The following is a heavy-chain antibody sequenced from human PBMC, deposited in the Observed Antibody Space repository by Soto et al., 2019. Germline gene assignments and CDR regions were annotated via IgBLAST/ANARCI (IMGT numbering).Heavy chain of an antibody. Sequence: EVQLMESGGGLVQPGGSLRLSCAASGFIFSDYYMDWVRQVPGKGLEWVGRTRIKVNSFSAEYAASVKGRFSIYRDASKDSMYLQMNSLKSDDTAVYYCARDTGGSYDYWGQGALVTVSS. CDR2: TRIKVNSFSA. J-gene: IGHJ4*02. D-gene: IGHD3-16*01. V-gene: IGHV3-72*01. CDR1: GFIFSDYY. CDR3: ARDTGGSYDY.